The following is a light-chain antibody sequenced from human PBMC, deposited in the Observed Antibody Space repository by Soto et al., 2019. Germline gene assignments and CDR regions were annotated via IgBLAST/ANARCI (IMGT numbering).Light chain of an antibody. CDR1: QTVGNTY. Sequence: EIVLTQSPGTLSLSPGERATLSCRASQTVGNTYLAWYQQKPGQAPRLLIYDASTRATDIPDRFSGSGAGTDFTLTISRLEPEDVALYYCQQYGTLITFGQGTRLEFK. V-gene: IGKV3-20*01. CDR3: QQYGTLIT. CDR2: DAS. J-gene: IGKJ5*01.